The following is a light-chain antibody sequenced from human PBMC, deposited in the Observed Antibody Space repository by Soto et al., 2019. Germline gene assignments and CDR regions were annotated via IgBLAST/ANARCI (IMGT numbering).Light chain of an antibody. J-gene: IGKJ5*01. V-gene: IGKV3-20*01. CDR3: QQYTGQPTT. CDR1: QSVSSSY. Sequence: EIVLTQSPGTLSLSPGERATLSSRASQSVSSSYLAWYQQRNGKAPRLLIYGASTRAAGIPDRFSGMWSGTDFTLPITRLETEDSAVYFCQQYTGQPTTFGQGTRLEIK. CDR2: GAS.